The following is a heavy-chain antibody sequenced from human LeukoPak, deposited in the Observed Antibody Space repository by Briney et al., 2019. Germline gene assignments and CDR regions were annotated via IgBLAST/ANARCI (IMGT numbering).Heavy chain of an antibody. V-gene: IGHV1-46*02. D-gene: IGHD3-3*01. Sequence: ASVKVSCKASGYTFNKYAMNWVRQAPGQGLEWMGIMHPTGDSTNYAQKFQGRVTLTRDTSTGTFYMELSSLTSEDTAVYYCARHDFDLPMIYSFFVHWGQGTLVTVSS. CDR3: ARHDFDLPMIYSFFVH. J-gene: IGHJ5*02. CDR2: MHPTGDST. CDR1: GYTFNKYA.